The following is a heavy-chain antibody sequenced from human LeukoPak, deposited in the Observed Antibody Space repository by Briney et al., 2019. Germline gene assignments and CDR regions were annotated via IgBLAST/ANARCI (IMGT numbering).Heavy chain of an antibody. V-gene: IGHV1-2*02. D-gene: IGHD4-23*01. Sequence: ASVKVSCKASGYTFTGYYMHWVRQAPGQGLEWMGWINPNSGGTNYAQKFQGRVTMTRDTSISTAYMELSRLRSDDTAVYYCARGYLVTRKAFDIWGQGTMVTVSS. CDR1: GYTFTGYY. CDR2: INPNSGGT. CDR3: ARGYLVTRKAFDI. J-gene: IGHJ3*02.